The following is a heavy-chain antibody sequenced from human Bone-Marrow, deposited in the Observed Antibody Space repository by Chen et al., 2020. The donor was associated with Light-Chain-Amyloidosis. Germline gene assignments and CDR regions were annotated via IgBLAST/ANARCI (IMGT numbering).Heavy chain of an antibody. CDR3: ARRRDGYNFDY. J-gene: IGHJ4*02. V-gene: IGHV5-51*01. CDR1: GYTFPNYW. D-gene: IGHD5-12*01. CDR2: IYPDDSDA. Sequence: EVQLEQSGPEVKKPGESLKISCKGSGYTFPNYWIGWVRNMPGKGLEWMGVIYPDDSDARYSPSFEGQVTISADKSITTAYLQWRSLKASDTAMYYCARRRDGYNFDYWGQGTLVTVSS.